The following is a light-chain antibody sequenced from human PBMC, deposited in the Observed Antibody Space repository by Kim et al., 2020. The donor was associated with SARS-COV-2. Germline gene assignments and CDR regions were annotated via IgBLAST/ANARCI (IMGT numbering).Light chain of an antibody. CDR2: DAS. V-gene: IGKV1-5*01. J-gene: IGKJ1*01. CDR3: QQYNSHSWT. CDR1: QSGSGW. Sequence: ASVGDRGTVTCRARQSGSGWLAWYQQKPGKAPKLLIDDASTLQSGVPSRFSGSGSGTEFTLTISSLQPDDFATYYCQQYNSHSWTFGQGTKVDIK.